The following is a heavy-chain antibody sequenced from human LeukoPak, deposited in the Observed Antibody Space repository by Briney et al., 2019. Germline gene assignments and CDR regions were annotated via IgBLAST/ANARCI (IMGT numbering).Heavy chain of an antibody. J-gene: IGHJ4*02. V-gene: IGHV1-46*01. CDR1: GYTFITYY. D-gene: IGHD1-26*01. Sequence: ASVKVSCQASGYTFITYYMHWVRQAPGQGLEWMGRIDPIGGSTSYAQKFQGRVTMTKDTSTSTVYMELSSLRSEDTAVYYCARGGVALDYWGQGTLVTVSS. CDR2: IDPIGGST. CDR3: ARGGVALDY.